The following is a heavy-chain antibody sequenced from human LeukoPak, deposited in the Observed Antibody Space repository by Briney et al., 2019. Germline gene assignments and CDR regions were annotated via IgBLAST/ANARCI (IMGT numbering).Heavy chain of an antibody. CDR2: ILSDGSIQ. CDR3: ARGAILGGYNLIDD. D-gene: IGHD1-26*01. J-gene: IGHJ4*02. Sequence: GGSLRLSCAASGFTFSTYAMHWVRQAPGKGLEWVAVILSDGSIQNTADSVRGRFIISRDNSKNTLFLQMNRLRTEDTAVYYCARGAILGGYNLIDDWGQGTLVTVSS. V-gene: IGHV3-30*04. CDR1: GFTFSTYA.